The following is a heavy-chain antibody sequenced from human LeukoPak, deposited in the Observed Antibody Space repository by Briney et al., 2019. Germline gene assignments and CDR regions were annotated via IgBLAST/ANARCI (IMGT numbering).Heavy chain of an antibody. Sequence: SVKVSCKASGGTFSSYAISWVRQAPGQGREWMGRIIPIFGTANYAQKFQGRVTITTDESTSTAYMELSSLRSEDTAVYYCARDLGAAAGTGGYYYYMDVWGKGTTVTVSS. J-gene: IGHJ6*03. D-gene: IGHD6-13*01. CDR3: ARDLGAAAGTGGYYYYMDV. CDR2: IIPIFGTA. V-gene: IGHV1-69*05. CDR1: GGTFSSYA.